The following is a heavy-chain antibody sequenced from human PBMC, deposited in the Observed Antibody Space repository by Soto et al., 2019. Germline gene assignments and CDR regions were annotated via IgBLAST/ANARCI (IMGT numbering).Heavy chain of an antibody. CDR3: AKDQQGAGIPRYYYGMDV. V-gene: IGHV3-23*01. Sequence: EVQLLESGGGLVQPGGSLRLSCAASGFTFSSYAMSWVRQAPGKGLEWVSAIRGSGGSTYYADSVKGRFTISRNNSKNPLYLQMNSLRAEDKAVYYWAKDQQGAGIPRYYYGMDVGGQGTTVTVSS. CDR2: IRGSGGST. D-gene: IGHD6-19*01. J-gene: IGHJ6*02. CDR1: GFTFSSYA.